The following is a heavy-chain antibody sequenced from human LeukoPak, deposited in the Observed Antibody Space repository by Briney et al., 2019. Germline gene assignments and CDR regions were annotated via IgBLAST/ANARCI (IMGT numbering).Heavy chain of an antibody. D-gene: IGHD2-2*01. J-gene: IGHJ4*02. CDR1: GYTFTSYY. CDR3: ARHPSPQLHHFDY. Sequence: ASVKVSCKASGYTFTSYYMHWVRQAPGQGLEWMGIINPSGGSTSYAQKFQARVTMTRDTSTNTVYMELSSLRSGDTAVYYCARHPSPQLHHFDYWGQGTLVTVSS. V-gene: IGHV1-46*01. CDR2: INPSGGST.